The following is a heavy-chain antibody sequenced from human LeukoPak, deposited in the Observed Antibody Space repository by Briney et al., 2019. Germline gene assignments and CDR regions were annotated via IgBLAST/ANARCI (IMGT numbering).Heavy chain of an antibody. CDR1: GFTFSSYA. V-gene: IGHV3-23*01. D-gene: IGHD3-3*01. J-gene: IGHJ4*02. CDR2: ISGSGGRT. Sequence: GGSLRLSCAASGFTFSSYAMSWVRQAPGKGLEWVSAISGSGGRTYYADSVKGRFTISRDNSKNTLYLQMNSLRAEDTAVYYCACKSGFLEWLFDYWGQGTLVTVSS. CDR3: ACKSGFLEWLFDY.